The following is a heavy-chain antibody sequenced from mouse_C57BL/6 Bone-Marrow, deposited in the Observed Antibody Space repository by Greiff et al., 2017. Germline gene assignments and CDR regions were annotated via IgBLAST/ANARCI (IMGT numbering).Heavy chain of an antibody. J-gene: IGHJ2*01. V-gene: IGHV3-6*01. D-gene: IGHD1-1*01. CDR1: GYSITSGYY. CDR2: ISSDGSN. CDR3: ARNFWVVGRFDY. Sequence: EVQRVQPGPGLVKPSPSLSLTCSVTGYSITSGYYWNWIRQFPGNKLEWMGYISSDGSNNYNPYLKNQISFTLDTSTNQVFLKFNSVTTADSAHYYCARNFWVVGRFDYWGQGTTLTVSS.